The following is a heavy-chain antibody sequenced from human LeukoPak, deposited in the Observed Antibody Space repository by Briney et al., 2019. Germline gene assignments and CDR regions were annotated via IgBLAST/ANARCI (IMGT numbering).Heavy chain of an antibody. V-gene: IGHV5-51*01. CDR2: IYPGDSDT. CDR1: GYTFSSYW. CDR3: ARQNDFRLDY. J-gene: IGHJ4*02. D-gene: IGHD3-3*01. Sequence: GESLKISCKGPGYTFSSYWIGWVRQMPGKGLGWMGIIYPGDSDTRYSPSLQGQVTISVDTSIGTAYLQWSSLKASDTAIYYCARQNDFRLDYWGQGTLVTVSS.